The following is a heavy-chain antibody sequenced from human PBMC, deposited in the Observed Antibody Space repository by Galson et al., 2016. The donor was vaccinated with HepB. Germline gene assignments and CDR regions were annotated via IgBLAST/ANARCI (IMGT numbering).Heavy chain of an antibody. Sequence: SVKVSCKASEHTFTNYYIHWVRQAPGQGLEWMGIINPSGSTSSYAQKFQGRVTMTMDTSTSTVYMELSSLRSEDTAVYYCSLHFYYQRGYSDYWGQGTLVTVSS. V-gene: IGHV1-46*01. CDR1: EHTFTNYY. D-gene: IGHD3-3*02. CDR2: INPSGSTS. CDR3: SLHFYYQRGYSDY. J-gene: IGHJ4*02.